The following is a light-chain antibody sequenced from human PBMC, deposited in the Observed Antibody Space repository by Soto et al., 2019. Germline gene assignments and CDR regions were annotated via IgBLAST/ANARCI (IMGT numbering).Light chain of an antibody. CDR1: QSVSSN. CDR2: DAS. V-gene: IGKV3-11*01. Sequence: EVVMTQSPVTLSVSPGERATLSCRASQSVSSNLAWYQQKPGQAPRLLIYDASNRATGIPARFSGSGSGTDFTLTISSLEPEDFAVYYCQQRSNWPSFGGGTKVDIK. CDR3: QQRSNWPS. J-gene: IGKJ4*01.